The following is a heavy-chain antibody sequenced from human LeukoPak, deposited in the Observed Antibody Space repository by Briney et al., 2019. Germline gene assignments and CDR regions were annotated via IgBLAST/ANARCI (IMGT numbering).Heavy chain of an antibody. CDR2: ISSSGSTI. CDR1: GFTFRTYW. Sequence: GGSLRLSCAGSGFTFRTYWMNWVRQAPGKGLEWVSYISSSGSTIYYADSVKGRFTISRDNAKNSLYLQMNSLRAEDTAVYYCAELGITMIGGVWGKGTTDTISS. V-gene: IGHV3-48*04. D-gene: IGHD3-10*02. CDR3: AELGITMIGGV. J-gene: IGHJ6*04.